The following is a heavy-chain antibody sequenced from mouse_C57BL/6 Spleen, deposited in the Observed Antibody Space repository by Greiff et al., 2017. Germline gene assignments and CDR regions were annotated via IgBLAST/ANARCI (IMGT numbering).Heavy chain of an antibody. CDR3: TRRSCSPFAY. CDR2: IDPETGGT. V-gene: IGHV1-15*01. CDR1: GYTFTDYE. J-gene: IGHJ3*01. Sequence: VQLQQSGAELVRPGASVTLSCKASGYTFTDYEMHWVKQTPVHGLEWIGAIDPETGGTAYNQIFKGKAILTADKSSSIAYMELRSLTSEDSAVYYCTRRSCSPFAYWGQGTLVTVSA.